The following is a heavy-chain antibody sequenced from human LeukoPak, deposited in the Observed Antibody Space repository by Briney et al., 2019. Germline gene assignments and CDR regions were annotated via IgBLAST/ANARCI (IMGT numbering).Heavy chain of an antibody. V-gene: IGHV3-7*03. CDR1: GFTFSSYW. Sequence: GGSLRLSCAASGFTFSSYWMSWVRQAPGKGLEWVANIKQDGSEKYYVDSVKGRFTISRDNAKNSLCLQMNSLRAEDTAVYYCARDPDIAAAGSAFDIWGQGTMVTVSS. J-gene: IGHJ3*02. CDR2: IKQDGSEK. CDR3: ARDPDIAAAGSAFDI. D-gene: IGHD6-13*01.